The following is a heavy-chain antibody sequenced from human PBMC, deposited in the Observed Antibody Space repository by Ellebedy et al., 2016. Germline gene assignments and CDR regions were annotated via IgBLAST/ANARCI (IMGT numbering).Heavy chain of an antibody. CDR3: ARASEGATYFNY. D-gene: IGHD1-26*01. V-gene: IGHV3-7*04. CDR2: IKQDGSEK. Sequence: GESLKISCAASGFTFSSYWMSWVRQAPGKGLEWVANIKQDGSEKDYVDSVKGRFTISRDNAKNSLYLQMNSLRAEDTAFYYCARASEGATYFNYWGHGTLITVSS. CDR1: GFTFSSYW. J-gene: IGHJ4*01.